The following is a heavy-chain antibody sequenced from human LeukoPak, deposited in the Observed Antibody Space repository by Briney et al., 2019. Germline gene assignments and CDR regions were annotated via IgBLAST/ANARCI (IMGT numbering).Heavy chain of an antibody. CDR1: GDSITSGGFY. CDR2: VYYSGTT. V-gene: IGHV4-39*01. D-gene: IGHD4/OR15-4a*01. J-gene: IGHJ5*02. CDR3: ASRDYAAWFDP. Sequence: SETLSLTCNVSGDSITSGGFYWAWIRQSPGKGLEWIGNVYYSGTTQYNPSLKGRVTISMDMSKNQFSLNLNSVSVTDTAISSCASRDYAAWFDPWGQGTLVTVSS.